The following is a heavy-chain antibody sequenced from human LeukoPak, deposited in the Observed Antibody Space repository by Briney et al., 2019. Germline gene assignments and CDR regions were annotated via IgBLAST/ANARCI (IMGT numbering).Heavy chain of an antibody. Sequence: VASVKVSCKASGYTFTRYAMNWLRQAPGQGLEWMGWINPNTGNPTYAQAFTGRFVFSLDTSVSTAYLQISSLNTEDTAVYYCAMDQPVAGVSNFDSWGQGTLVTVSS. J-gene: IGHJ4*02. V-gene: IGHV7-4-1*02. D-gene: IGHD6-19*01. CDR2: INPNTGNP. CDR1: GYTFTRYA. CDR3: AMDQPVAGVSNFDS.